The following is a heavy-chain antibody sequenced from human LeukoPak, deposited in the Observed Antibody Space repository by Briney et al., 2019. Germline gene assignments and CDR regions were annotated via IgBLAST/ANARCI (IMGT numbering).Heavy chain of an antibody. J-gene: IGHJ5*02. CDR3: TRGGTYYDFWSGYSGINWFDP. CDR2: IRSKAYGGTT. CDR1: GFTSGDYA. Sequence: GRSLRLSCTASGFTSGDYAMSWVRQAPGKGLEWVGFIRSKAYGGTTEYAASVKGRFTISRDDSKSIAYLQMNSLKTEDTAVYYCTRGGTYYDFWSGYSGINWFDPWGQGTLVTVSS. V-gene: IGHV3-49*04. D-gene: IGHD3-3*01.